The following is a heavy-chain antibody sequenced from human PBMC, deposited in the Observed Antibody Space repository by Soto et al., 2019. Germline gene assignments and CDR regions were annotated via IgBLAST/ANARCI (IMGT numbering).Heavy chain of an antibody. CDR2: IWNDGSGY. J-gene: IGHJ6*02. CDR1: GFNFNNYG. V-gene: IGHV3-33*01. Sequence: QVQLVESGGGVVQPGRSLRLSCAASGFNFNNYGMHWVRQAPGKGLEWVAVIWNDGSGYYYANSVKGRFTISRDNSKNTLFLQMSSLRAEETAVYYCARRQISPPTRGAASARGGMDVWGQGTTVTVSS. D-gene: IGHD6-13*01. CDR3: ARRQISPPTRGAASARGGMDV.